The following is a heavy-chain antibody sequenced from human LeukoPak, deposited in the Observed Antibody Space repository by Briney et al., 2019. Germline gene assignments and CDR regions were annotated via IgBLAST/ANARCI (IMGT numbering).Heavy chain of an antibody. CDR2: IYHSGST. Sequence: PSETLSLTCTVSGYSISSGYYWGWIRQPPGKGLEWIGSIYHSGSTYYNPSLKSRVTISVDTSKNQFSLKLSSVTAADTAVYYCARGRITIFGVVRRGTFDIWGQGTMVTLSS. CDR1: GYSISSGYY. V-gene: IGHV4-38-2*02. J-gene: IGHJ3*02. D-gene: IGHD3-3*01. CDR3: ARGRITIFGVVRRGTFDI.